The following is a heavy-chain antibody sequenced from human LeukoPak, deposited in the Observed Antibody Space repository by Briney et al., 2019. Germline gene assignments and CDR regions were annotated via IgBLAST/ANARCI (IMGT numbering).Heavy chain of an antibody. V-gene: IGHV3-23*01. CDR2: ISGSGGST. D-gene: IGHD3-22*01. Sequence: GGSLRLSCAASGFTFSSYAMSWVRQAPGKGLEWVSAISGSGGSTYYADSVKGRFTISRDNSKNTPYLQMNSLRAEDTAVYYCAKGGELLYYYDSSGYYLDYWGQGTLVTVSS. CDR1: GFTFSSYA. CDR3: AKGGELLYYYDSSGYYLDY. J-gene: IGHJ4*02.